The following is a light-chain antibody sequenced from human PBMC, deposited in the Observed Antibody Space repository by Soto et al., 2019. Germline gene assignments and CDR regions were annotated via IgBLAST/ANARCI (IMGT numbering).Light chain of an antibody. J-gene: IGKJ5*01. Sequence: DIQMTQSPSNLSASVGDRLTSTCRASQSLNNYLAWYQQKTGKAPXLLIYDASTLERGVPSRFSGTGSGTEFTLTISSLQPDDFATYYCQQYYRSSITFGQGTRLE. CDR3: QQYYRSSIT. CDR2: DAS. V-gene: IGKV1-5*01. CDR1: QSLNNY.